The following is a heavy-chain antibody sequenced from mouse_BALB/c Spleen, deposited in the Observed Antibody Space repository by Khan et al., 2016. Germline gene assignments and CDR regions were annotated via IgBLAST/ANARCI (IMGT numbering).Heavy chain of an antibody. CDR2: IHYSGST. CDR3: SGSSSGYWYAFDY. D-gene: IGHD3-1*01. V-gene: IGHV3-1*02. Sequence: EVQLQESGPDLVKPSQSVSLTCTVTGYSITSHYSWHWIRHFPGNKVEWMGYIHYSGSTDYNPSLKSRNSITRDTAKNQFFLHLNSVTTEDTATFYCSGSSSGYWYAFDYWGQGTTLTVSS. J-gene: IGHJ2*01. CDR1: GYSITSHYS.